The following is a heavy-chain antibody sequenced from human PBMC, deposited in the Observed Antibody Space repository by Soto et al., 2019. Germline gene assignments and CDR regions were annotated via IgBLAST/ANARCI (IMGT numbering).Heavy chain of an antibody. CDR3: ARARGYHYVWGSYRSPRFDY. CDR2: TNHRGST. Sequence: PSETLSLTCAVYGEPLSNYFWSWIRQPPGKGLEWIGETNHRGSTNNNPSLKSRVTISIDTSKNQFSLKLSSVTAADTAVYYCARARGYHYVWGSYRSPRFDYWGQRTPVTVSS. V-gene: IGHV4-34*01. CDR1: GEPLSNYF. D-gene: IGHD3-16*02. J-gene: IGHJ4*02.